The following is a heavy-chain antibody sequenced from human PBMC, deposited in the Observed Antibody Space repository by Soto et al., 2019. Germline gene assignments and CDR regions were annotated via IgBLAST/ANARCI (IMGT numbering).Heavy chain of an antibody. CDR1: GTSVSNYY. V-gene: IGHV4-4*07. D-gene: IGHD6-13*01. J-gene: IGHJ4*02. CDR2: IYTSGST. Sequence: LETLSLTCSVSGTSVSNYYWSWIRQPAGKGLEHIGRIYTSGSTSYNPSLKSRVTMSMDTSQTQIYLNLTSVTAADTAVYYCARGGIQLSYAFNYWGQGIKVTVSS. CDR3: ARGGIQLSYAFNY.